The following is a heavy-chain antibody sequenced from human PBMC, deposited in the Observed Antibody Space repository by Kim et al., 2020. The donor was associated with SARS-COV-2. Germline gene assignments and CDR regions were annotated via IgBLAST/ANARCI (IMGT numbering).Heavy chain of an antibody. J-gene: IGHJ4*02. Sequence: SETLSLTCTVSGGSISSYYWSWIRQPPGKGLEWIGYIYYSGSTNYNPSLKSRVTISVDTSKNQFSLKLSSVTAADTAVYYCARASGYSIPLGAEDYWGQGTLVTVSS. V-gene: IGHV4-59*01. CDR1: GGSISSYY. CDR3: ARASGYSIPLGAEDY. CDR2: IYYSGST. D-gene: IGHD6-13*01.